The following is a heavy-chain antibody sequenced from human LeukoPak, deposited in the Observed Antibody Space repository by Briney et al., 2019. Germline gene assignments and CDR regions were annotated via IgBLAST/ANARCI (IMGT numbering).Heavy chain of an antibody. CDR3: ARDSVVQSPRSLDAFDI. D-gene: IGHD2-15*01. V-gene: IGHV3-21*01. Sequence: GGSLRLSCAASGFTFSSYSMNWVRQAPGKGLEWVSSISSSSSYIYYADSVKGRFTISRDNAKNSLYLQMNSLRAEDTAVYYCARDSVVQSPRSLDAFDIWGQGTMVTVSS. CDR1: GFTFSSYS. J-gene: IGHJ3*02. CDR2: ISSSSSYI.